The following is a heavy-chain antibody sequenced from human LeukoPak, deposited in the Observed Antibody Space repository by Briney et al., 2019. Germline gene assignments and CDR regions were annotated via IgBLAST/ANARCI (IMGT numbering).Heavy chain of an antibody. J-gene: IGHJ5*02. Sequence: ASVKVSCRASGHTFTTYYVHLVRQAPGQGLEWMGVINPSGDGTNYPQRFQGRVTLTRDTSTSTVYMELSSLRSEDTAIYYCAKETPNTGWFDPWGQGTLVTVSS. CDR1: GHTFTTYY. D-gene: IGHD1-14*01. V-gene: IGHV1-46*01. CDR2: INPSGDGT. CDR3: AKETPNTGWFDP.